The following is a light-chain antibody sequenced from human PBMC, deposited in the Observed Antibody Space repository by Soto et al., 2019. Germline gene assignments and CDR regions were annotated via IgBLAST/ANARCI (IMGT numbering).Light chain of an antibody. CDR1: QTVHNY. CDR3: QQRSTWPLT. CDR2: DAS. V-gene: IGKV3-11*01. J-gene: IGKJ4*01. Sequence: DIVLTQSPATLSLSPGERATVSCRASQTVHNYLAWYQHKPGQAPRLLIYDASNRATGIPDRFSGSGSGTDFTLTISSREADDFAVYYCQQRSTWPLTVGGGTKVEIK.